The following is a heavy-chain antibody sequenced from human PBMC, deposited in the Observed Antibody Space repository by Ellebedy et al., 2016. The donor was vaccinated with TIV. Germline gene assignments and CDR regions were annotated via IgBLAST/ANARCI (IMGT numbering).Heavy chain of an antibody. Sequence: GESLKISCTASGFIFSTYGMHWVRQAPGKGLEWVSYISSSGSTIYYADSVKGRFTISRDNAKYSLYLQMNSLIDEDTAVYYCARVGFCSGGSCYFGYYGMDVWGQGTTVTVSS. D-gene: IGHD2-15*01. V-gene: IGHV3-48*02. CDR2: ISSSGSTI. CDR3: ARVGFCSGGSCYFGYYGMDV. J-gene: IGHJ6*02. CDR1: GFIFSTYG.